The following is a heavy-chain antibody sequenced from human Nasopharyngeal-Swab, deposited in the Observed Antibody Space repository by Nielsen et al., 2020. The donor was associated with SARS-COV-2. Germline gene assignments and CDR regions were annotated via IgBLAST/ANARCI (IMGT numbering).Heavy chain of an antibody. CDR2: LNSDGSST. Sequence: ESLKISCTASGFTFSSFWMHWVRQAPGKGLVWVSRLNSDGSSTSYADSVQGRFTISRDNAKNTLFLQMNSVRVEDTAVYYCARDILGSSGWKHFDSWGQGTLVTVSS. J-gene: IGHJ4*02. CDR1: GFTFSSFW. CDR3: ARDILGSSGWKHFDS. V-gene: IGHV3-74*01. D-gene: IGHD6-25*01.